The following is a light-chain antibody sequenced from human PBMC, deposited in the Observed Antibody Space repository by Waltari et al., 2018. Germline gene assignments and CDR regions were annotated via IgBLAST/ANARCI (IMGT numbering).Light chain of an antibody. CDR3: LIWHNNAWE. CDR1: SGINVGTYR. CDR2: YKSDSDK. J-gene: IGLJ3*02. Sequence: QAVLTQPSSLSASPGASASRTCTLRSGINVGTYRIYWFQQKPGSPPQYLLSYKSDSDKQQGSGVPSRFSGSNDASANAGILLISGLQPEDEADYYCLIWHNNAWEFGGGTKVTVL. V-gene: IGLV5-45*03.